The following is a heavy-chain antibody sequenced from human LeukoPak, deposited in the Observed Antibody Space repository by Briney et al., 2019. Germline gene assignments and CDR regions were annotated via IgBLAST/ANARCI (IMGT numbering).Heavy chain of an antibody. J-gene: IGHJ4*02. V-gene: IGHV3-23*01. D-gene: IGHD5-18*01. CDR3: AKETIELWPKYFDY. CDR1: GFTFSSYA. Sequence: PGGSLRLSCVVSGFTFSSYAMSWVRQAPGKGLEWVSTISGSGGSTYYADSVKGRFTISRDNSKNTLYLQMKSLRAEDTAVYYCAKETIELWPKYFDYWGQGTLVTVSS. CDR2: ISGSGGST.